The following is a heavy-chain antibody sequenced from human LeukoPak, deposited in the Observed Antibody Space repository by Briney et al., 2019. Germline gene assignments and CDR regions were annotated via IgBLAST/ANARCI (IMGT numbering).Heavy chain of an antibody. D-gene: IGHD3-22*01. CDR2: INAYNGNT. CDR3: ARDRRVVVITTGYYFDY. CDR1: CYTLTSYG. V-gene: IGHV1-18*01. Sequence: ASGKGSFKASCYTLTSYGISWVRQAPGQGPEWIGWINAYNGNTNYAQKLQGRVTMTTDTSTSTAYMELRSLRSDDTAVYYCARDRRVVVITTGYYFDYWGQGTLVTVSS. J-gene: IGHJ4*02.